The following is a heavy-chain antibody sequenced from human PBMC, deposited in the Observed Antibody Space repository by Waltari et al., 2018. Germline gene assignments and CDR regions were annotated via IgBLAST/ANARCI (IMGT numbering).Heavy chain of an antibody. V-gene: IGHV4-39*01. D-gene: IGHD4-17*01. CDR1: GGSISTNYN. CDR3: GRIAFGDDGGYFQH. CDR2: MQYRGST. Sequence: QLHLQESGPGLVKPSETLSLTCTVSGGSISTNYNGGWIRQPPGKGLEWMGNMQYRGSTFYNPSLKSRVTISLDTSKNQFSLRLSSVGAADTAVYFCGRIAFGDDGGYFQHWGQGTLVTVSS. J-gene: IGHJ1*01.